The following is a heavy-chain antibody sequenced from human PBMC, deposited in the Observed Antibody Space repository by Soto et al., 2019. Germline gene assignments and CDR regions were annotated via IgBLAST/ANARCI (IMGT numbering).Heavy chain of an antibody. V-gene: IGHV1-18*01. CDR2: ISAYNGNT. CDR1: GYTFTSYG. Sequence: ASVKVSCKASGYTFTSYGISWVRQAPGQGLEWMGWISAYNGNTNYAQKLQGRVTMTTDTSTSTAYMELRSLRSDDTAVYYCAREGFLREDIVVVPAAMDYYYYYMDVWGKGTTVTVSS. D-gene: IGHD2-2*01. CDR3: AREGFLREDIVVVPAAMDYYYYYMDV. J-gene: IGHJ6*03.